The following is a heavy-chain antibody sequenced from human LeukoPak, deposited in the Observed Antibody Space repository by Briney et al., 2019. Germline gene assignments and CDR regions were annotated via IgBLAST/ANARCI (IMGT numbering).Heavy chain of an antibody. Sequence: SGILSLTCTVSGGYISSYYWSWIRRPPGKGLEWIGYIIYSGSTNYNASLKSRVTISLDTSKNQFSLKLSSVTAADTAVYFCAGDRGCSGGSCYGHFDPWGQGTLVTVSS. V-gene: IGHV4-59*01. J-gene: IGHJ5*02. CDR2: IIYSGST. D-gene: IGHD2-15*01. CDR1: GGYISSYY. CDR3: AGDRGCSGGSCYGHFDP.